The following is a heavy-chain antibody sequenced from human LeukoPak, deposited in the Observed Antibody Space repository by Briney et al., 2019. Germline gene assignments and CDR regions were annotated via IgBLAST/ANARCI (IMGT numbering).Heavy chain of an antibody. D-gene: IGHD1-26*01. CDR1: GYTFTSYG. CDR2: MNPNSGNT. J-gene: IGHJ4*02. CDR3: ARGGSAAGSW. V-gene: IGHV1-8*02. Sequence: ASVKVSCKASGYTFTSYGISWVRQAPGQGLEWMGWMNPNSGNTGYAQKFQGRVTMTRNTSISTAYMELSSLRSEDTAVYYCARGGSAAGSWWGQGTLVTVSS.